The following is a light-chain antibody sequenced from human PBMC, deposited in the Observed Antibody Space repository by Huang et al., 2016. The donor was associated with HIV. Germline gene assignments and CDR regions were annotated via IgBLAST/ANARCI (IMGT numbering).Light chain of an antibody. J-gene: IGKJ5*01. CDR2: GAS. V-gene: IGKV3-15*01. CDR3: QQYNNWPPIT. CDR1: QRVGSN. Sequence: EIVMTQSPATLSVSPGERATLSCRASQRVGSNLAWYQQKPGQAPRLLIYGASTRDTGIPARFRGSGSGTEFTLTISSLQSEDFVIYYCQQYNNWPPITFGQGTRLEIK.